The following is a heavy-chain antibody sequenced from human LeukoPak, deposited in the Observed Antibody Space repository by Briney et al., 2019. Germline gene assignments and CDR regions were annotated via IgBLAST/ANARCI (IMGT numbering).Heavy chain of an antibody. CDR2: IYSGGNT. J-gene: IGHJ4*02. CDR1: GFTVSSNY. Sequence: PGGSLRLSCAASGFTVSSNYMSWVRQAPGKGLERVSVIYSGGNTYYADSVKGRFTISRDNSKNTLYLQMNSLRAEDTAVYYCARKGVDSSGFDYWGQGTLVTVSS. V-gene: IGHV3-66*01. CDR3: ARKGVDSSGFDY. D-gene: IGHD6-19*01.